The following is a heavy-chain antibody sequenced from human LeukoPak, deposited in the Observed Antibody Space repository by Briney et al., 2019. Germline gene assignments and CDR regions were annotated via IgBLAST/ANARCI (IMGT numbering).Heavy chain of an antibody. J-gene: IGHJ4*02. D-gene: IGHD1-26*01. CDR1: GGSISSHD. CDR2: IYYSGST. CDR3: ARSPSGSYYLFDY. Sequence: SETLSLTCTVSGGSISSHDWSWIRQPPGKGLEWIGYIYYSGSTNYNPSLKGRVVISVDTSKNLFSLKMNSVTAADTAVYYCARSPSGSYYLFDYWGLGTLVTVSS. V-gene: IGHV4-59*08.